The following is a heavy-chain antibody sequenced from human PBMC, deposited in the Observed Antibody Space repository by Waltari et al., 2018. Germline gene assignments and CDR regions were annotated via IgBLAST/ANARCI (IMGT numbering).Heavy chain of an antibody. D-gene: IGHD3-16*01. J-gene: IGHJ3*02. CDR1: GFSFSRYW. CDR2: IDSDGIDT. Sequence: EEQLVASGGGLVQPGGSLRLSCAASGFSFSRYWMHWVRQAPAKGLVVVSRIDSDGIDTTYADSVKGRFTTSRDNALNTLYLQMNSLRVEDTAMYYCARGGFDHAFDIWAQGTMVTVSS. CDR3: ARGGFDHAFDI. V-gene: IGHV3-74*03.